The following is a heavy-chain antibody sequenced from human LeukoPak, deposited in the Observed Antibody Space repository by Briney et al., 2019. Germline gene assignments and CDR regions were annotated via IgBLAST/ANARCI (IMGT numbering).Heavy chain of an antibody. J-gene: IGHJ4*02. CDR3: ARSASTIAAAVIDY. Sequence: KASETLSLTCTVSGGSISSSSYYWGWIRQPPGKGLEWIGSIYYSGSTYYNPSLKSRVTISVDTSKNQFSLKLSSVTAADTAVYYCARSASTIAAAVIDYWGQGTLVTVSS. V-gene: IGHV4-39*07. CDR2: IYYSGST. D-gene: IGHD6-13*01. CDR1: GGSISSSSYY.